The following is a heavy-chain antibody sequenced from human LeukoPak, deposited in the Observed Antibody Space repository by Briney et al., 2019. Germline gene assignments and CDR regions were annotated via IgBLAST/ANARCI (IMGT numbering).Heavy chain of an antibody. Sequence: ASVKVSCKASGYTFSGYCIHWVRQVPGQGLEWMGWINPNSGATSYAQKFQGGVTLTRDTSITTFYMEVSRLRSDDTAVYFCARYNWNDVVSALDYWGQGTLVTVSS. CDR2: INPNSGAT. CDR1: GYTFSGYC. D-gene: IGHD1-1*01. V-gene: IGHV1-2*02. J-gene: IGHJ4*02. CDR3: ARYNWNDVVSALDY.